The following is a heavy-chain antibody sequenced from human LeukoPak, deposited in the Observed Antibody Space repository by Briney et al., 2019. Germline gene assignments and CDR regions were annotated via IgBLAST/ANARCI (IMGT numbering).Heavy chain of an antibody. CDR3: ARLSTVTTNYYYGMDV. Sequence: SETLSLTCTVSGGSISSSSYYWSWIRQPPGKGLEWIGYIYYSGSTNYNPSLKSRVTISVDTSKNQFSLKLSSVTAADTAVYYCARLSTVTTNYYYGMDVWGQGTTVTVSS. CDR1: GGSISSSSYY. CDR2: IYYSGST. V-gene: IGHV4-61*05. J-gene: IGHJ6*02. D-gene: IGHD4-17*01.